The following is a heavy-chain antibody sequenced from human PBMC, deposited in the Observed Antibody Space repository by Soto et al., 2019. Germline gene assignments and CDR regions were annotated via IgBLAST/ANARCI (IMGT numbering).Heavy chain of an antibody. CDR2: IYYSGST. D-gene: IGHD6-19*01. CDR3: ARHIALGNSSGWYWGYYYYYGMAV. J-gene: IGHJ6*02. Sequence: PSETLSLTCTVSGGSISSGGYYWSWIRQHPGKGLEWIGYIYYSGSTYYNPSLKSRVTISVDTSKNQFSLKLSSVTAADTAVYYCARHIALGNSSGWYWGYYYYYGMAVWGQGTTVPVSS. CDR1: GGSISSGGYY. V-gene: IGHV4-39*01.